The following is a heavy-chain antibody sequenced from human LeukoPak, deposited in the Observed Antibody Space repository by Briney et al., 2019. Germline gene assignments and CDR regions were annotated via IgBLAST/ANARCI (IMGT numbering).Heavy chain of an antibody. CDR2: ISSGSSDI. V-gene: IGHV3-21*01. D-gene: IGHD5-18*01. CDR3: ARLTGVVNAFDY. Sequence: GGSLRLSCAVSGFTFSTYSTTWVRQAPGKGLEWVSSISSGSSDISYADSVKGRFTISRDNAKYSLYLQVSSLRAEDTAVYYCARLTGVVNAFDYWGQGTLVTVSS. J-gene: IGHJ4*02. CDR1: GFTFSTYS.